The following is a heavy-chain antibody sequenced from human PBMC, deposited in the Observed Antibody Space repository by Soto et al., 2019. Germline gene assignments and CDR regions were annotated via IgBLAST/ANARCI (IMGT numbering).Heavy chain of an antibody. J-gene: IGHJ4*02. Sequence: SETLSLTCAVYGGSFSGYYWSWIRQPPGKGLEWIGEINHSGSTNYNPSLKSRVTISVDTSKNQFSLKLSSVTAADTAVYYCARPVGYSYSKGYYFDYWGQGTLVTVS. CDR2: INHSGST. CDR3: ARPVGYSYSKGYYFDY. V-gene: IGHV4-34*01. CDR1: GGSFSGYY. D-gene: IGHD5-18*01.